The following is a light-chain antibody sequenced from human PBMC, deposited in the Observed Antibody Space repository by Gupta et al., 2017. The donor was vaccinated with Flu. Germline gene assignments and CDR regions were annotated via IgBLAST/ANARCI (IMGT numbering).Light chain of an antibody. CDR3: QSVDSSCWV. V-gene: IGLV6-57*03. J-gene: IGLJ3*02. CDR2: EDN. Sequence: FMLTQPHSVSESPGKTVTISCTRSSGSITTNYVQWYQQRPGSAPTTVIYEDNHRPSGVPDRFSGSVDSSSNSASLTISVLKTEDEADYYCQSVDSSCWVFGGGTTLTVL. CDR1: SGSITTNY.